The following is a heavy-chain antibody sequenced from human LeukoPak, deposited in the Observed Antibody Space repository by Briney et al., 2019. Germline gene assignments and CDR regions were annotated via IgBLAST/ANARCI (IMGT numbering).Heavy chain of an antibody. J-gene: IGHJ4*02. D-gene: IGHD3-16*01. V-gene: IGHV4-39*07. CDR3: ARMGASIDY. Sequence: SETLSLTCTVSGGSISSYYWGWIRQPPGEGLEWIGSIYYSGSTYYNSSLQSRVTISVDTSKNQFSLKLSSVTAADTAVYYCARMGASIDYWGQGTLVTVSS. CDR1: GGSISSYY. CDR2: IYYSGST.